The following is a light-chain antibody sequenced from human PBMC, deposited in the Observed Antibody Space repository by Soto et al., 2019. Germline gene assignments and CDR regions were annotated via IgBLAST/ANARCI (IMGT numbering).Light chain of an antibody. CDR2: GNN. CDR1: NSNFGSNT. Sequence: QSVLTQPPSASGTPGQTVAISCSGSNSNFGSNTVNWYQQFPGTAPKLLIYGNNRRPSGVPDRFSGSKSDTSASLAISGLLSEDESDYYCATWADSLNGWVFGGGTKLTVL. V-gene: IGLV1-44*01. CDR3: ATWADSLNGWV. J-gene: IGLJ3*02.